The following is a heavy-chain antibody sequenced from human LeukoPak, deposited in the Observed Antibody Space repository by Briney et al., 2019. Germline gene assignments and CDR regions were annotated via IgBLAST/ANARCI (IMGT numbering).Heavy chain of an antibody. CDR1: GFTFSTYS. CDR3: AREFSSPAP. V-gene: IGHV3-48*04. Sequence: GGSLRLSCAASGFTFSTYSMNWVRQAPGKGLEWVSYISSSISTVYYADSVRGRFTISRDNAKNTLYLQMNSLRAEDTAVYYCAREFSSPAPWGQGTLVTVSS. CDR2: ISSSISTV. D-gene: IGHD6-19*01. J-gene: IGHJ5*02.